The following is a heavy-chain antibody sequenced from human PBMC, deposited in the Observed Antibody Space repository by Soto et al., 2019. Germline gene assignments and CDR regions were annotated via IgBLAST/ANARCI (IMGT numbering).Heavy chain of an antibody. CDR3: AREYYDSSGYYYAFDY. CDR1: GGTFSSYA. Sequence: QVQLVQSGAEVKKPGSSVKVSCMASGGTFSSYAISWVRQAPGLGLEWMGGIIPIFGTANYAQKFQGRVTITADKSTSTAYMELSSLRSEDTAVYYCAREYYDSSGYYYAFDYWGQGTLVTVSS. J-gene: IGHJ4*02. CDR2: IIPIFGTA. D-gene: IGHD3-22*01. V-gene: IGHV1-69*06.